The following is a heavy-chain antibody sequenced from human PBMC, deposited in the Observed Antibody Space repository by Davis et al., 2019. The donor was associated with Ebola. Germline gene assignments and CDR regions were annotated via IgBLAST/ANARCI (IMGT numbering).Heavy chain of an antibody. V-gene: IGHV3-33*08. Sequence: GGSLRLSCAASGFTFSSYGMHWVRQAPGKGLEWVAVIWYDGSNKYYADSVKGRFTISRDNSKNTLYLQMNSLRAEDTAVYYCARGRGRPVYSSSWTSFDYWGQGTPVTVSS. D-gene: IGHD6-13*01. CDR1: GFTFSSYG. J-gene: IGHJ4*02. CDR3: ARGRGRPVYSSSWTSFDY. CDR2: IWYDGSNK.